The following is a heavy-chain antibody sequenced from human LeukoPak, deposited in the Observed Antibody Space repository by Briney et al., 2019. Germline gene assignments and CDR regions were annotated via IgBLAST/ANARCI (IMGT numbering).Heavy chain of an antibody. CDR1: GGSISSSTYY. V-gene: IGHV4-39*07. D-gene: IGHD5-12*01. J-gene: IGHJ4*02. CDR2: VYYSGGT. CDR3: ARAHRGDIVATNVFDY. Sequence: SETLSLTCTVSGGSISSSTYYWNWIRQPPGKDLEWIGNVYYSGGTYYNPSLKSRVTISIDTSKNQFSLKLSSVTAADTAVYYCARAHRGDIVATNVFDYWGQGTLVTVSS.